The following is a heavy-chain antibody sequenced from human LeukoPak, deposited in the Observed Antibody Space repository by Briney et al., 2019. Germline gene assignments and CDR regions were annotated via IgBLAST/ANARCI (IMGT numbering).Heavy chain of an antibody. V-gene: IGHV4-30-4*01. CDR1: GGSISSGDYY. D-gene: IGHD3-9*01. CDR2: IYYSGTT. J-gene: IGHJ3*02. Sequence: SQTLSLTCSVSGGSISSGDYYWTWIRQPPGKGLEWIGYIYYSGTTYSNPSLKSRATISVDPSKNQFSLKLSSVTVADTAVYYCARSYYDILTGYYWYVFDIWGQGTMVTVSS. CDR3: ARSYYDILTGYYWYVFDI.